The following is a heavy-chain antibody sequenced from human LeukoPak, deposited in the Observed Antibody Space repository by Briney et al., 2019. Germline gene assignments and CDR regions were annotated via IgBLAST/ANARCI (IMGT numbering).Heavy chain of an antibody. CDR1: GFTFSIYS. CDR2: ISSSSSYM. J-gene: IGHJ6*02. V-gene: IGHV3-21*01. CDR3: AREYGMDV. Sequence: PGGSLRLSCAASGFTFSIYSMNWVRQAPGKGLEWVSSISSSSSYMYYADSVKGRFTISRDNAKNSLYLQMNSLRAEDTAVYYCAREYGMDVWGQGTTVTVSS.